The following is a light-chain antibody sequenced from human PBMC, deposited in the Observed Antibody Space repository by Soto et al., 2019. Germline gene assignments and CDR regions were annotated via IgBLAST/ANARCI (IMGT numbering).Light chain of an antibody. Sequence: QSVLTQPASVSGSPGQSITISCTGTSSDVGAYDYVSWYQQHPDKAPKLMIYEVSNRPSGVSNRFSGSKSVNTATLTISGLQTEDEADYSCSSYTSSSTRVFGPGTKVTVL. CDR2: EVS. V-gene: IGLV2-14*03. CDR3: SSYTSSSTRV. J-gene: IGLJ1*01. CDR1: SSDVGAYDY.